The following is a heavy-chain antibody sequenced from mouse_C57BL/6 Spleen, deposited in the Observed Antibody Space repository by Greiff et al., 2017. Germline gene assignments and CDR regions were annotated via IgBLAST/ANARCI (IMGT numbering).Heavy chain of an antibody. CDR2: IDPSDSYT. CDR1: GYTFTSYW. V-gene: IGHV1-69*01. J-gene: IGHJ4*01. D-gene: IGHD1-1*01. Sequence: VQLQQPGAELVMPGASVKLSCKASGYTFTSYWMHWVKQRPGQGLEWIGEIDPSDSYTNYNQKFKGKSTLTVDKSSSTAYMQLSSLTSEDSAVYYCARDYYCSSYAMDYWGQGTSVTVSS. CDR3: ARDYYCSSYAMDY.